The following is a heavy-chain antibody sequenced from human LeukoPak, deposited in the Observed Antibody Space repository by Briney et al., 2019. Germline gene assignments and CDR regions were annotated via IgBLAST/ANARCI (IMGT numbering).Heavy chain of an antibody. V-gene: IGHV4-59*01. CDR2: IYNSGNT. CDR3: ARGGPTGP. CDR1: GGSTNNYY. Sequence: PSETLSLTCTVSGGSTNNYYWTWIRQPPGKGLEWIGNIYNSGNTNYNPSLKSRVTISIDTSKNQFSLKVTSVTAADTAVYYCARGGPTGPWGQGTQVTVSS. J-gene: IGHJ4*02. D-gene: IGHD1-26*01.